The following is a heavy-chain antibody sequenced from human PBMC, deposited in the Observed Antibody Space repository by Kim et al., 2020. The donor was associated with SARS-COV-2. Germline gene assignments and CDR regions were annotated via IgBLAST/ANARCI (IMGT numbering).Heavy chain of an antibody. Sequence: GGSLRLSCAASGFTFSSYAMNWVRQAPGKGLEWVSSISGSSSNTYYADSVKGRFTISRDNAKNTLYLQMNSLRAEDTAVYYCAKYRGGFRSQFDYWGQGTLVTVSS. V-gene: IGHV3-23*01. CDR3: AKYRGGFRSQFDY. J-gene: IGHJ4*02. CDR1: GFTFSSYA. D-gene: IGHD2-15*01. CDR2: ISGSSSNT.